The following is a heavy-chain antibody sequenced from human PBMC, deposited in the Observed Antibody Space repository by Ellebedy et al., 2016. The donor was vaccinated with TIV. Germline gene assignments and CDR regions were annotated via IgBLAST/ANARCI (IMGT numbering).Heavy chain of an antibody. CDR2: IYSDAAT. CDR1: GFTVSSVY. V-gene: IGHV3-66*01. J-gene: IGHJ5*02. CDR3: ARSGEHDT. Sequence: GESLKISCAASGFTVSSVYVSWVRQAPGKGLEWLSVIYSDAATYYANSVKGRFTISRDNSKNTLYLQMNSLRAEDTAVYYCARSGEHDTWGQGTLVTVSS. D-gene: IGHD1-26*01.